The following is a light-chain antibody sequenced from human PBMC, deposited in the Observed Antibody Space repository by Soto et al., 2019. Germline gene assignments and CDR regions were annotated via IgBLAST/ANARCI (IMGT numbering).Light chain of an antibody. CDR1: PSVTSTR. Sequence: ALSHSPGTLSSSPGATATLYCRASPSVTSTRLAWYQQKPGQAPRILIYDASTRATGIPDRFSGSGSGTDLTLTISRLEPEDFAVYCCQQFDGSLWTFGPGTKVDIK. V-gene: IGKV3-20*01. CDR3: QQFDGSLWT. CDR2: DAS. J-gene: IGKJ1*01.